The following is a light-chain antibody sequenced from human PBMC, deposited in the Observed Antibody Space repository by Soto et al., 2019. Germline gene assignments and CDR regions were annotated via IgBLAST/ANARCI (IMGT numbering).Light chain of an antibody. CDR1: SSDVGNYIF. J-gene: IGLJ1*01. Sequence: QSVLTQPASVSGSPGQSITISCTGTSSDVGNYIFVSWYRQHPGKAPKLMIYDINNRPSGVSNRLSGSKSGNTASLTISGLQAEDEAYYYCVSYTTSASYVFGTGTKLTVL. V-gene: IGLV2-14*01. CDR2: DIN. CDR3: VSYTTSASYV.